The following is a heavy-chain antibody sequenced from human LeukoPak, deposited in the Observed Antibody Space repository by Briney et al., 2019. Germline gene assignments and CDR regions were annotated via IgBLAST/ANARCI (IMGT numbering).Heavy chain of an antibody. CDR1: GFTFSTYN. CDR3: ARVRGSGSYVDY. Sequence: GGSLRLSCAASGFTFSTYNMNWVRQALGKGLEWISYISSSTSTIYYADSVKGRFTISRDNAKNSLYLQMNSLRVEDTAVYYCARVRGSGSYVDYWGQGTLVTVSS. J-gene: IGHJ4*02. V-gene: IGHV3-48*01. D-gene: IGHD3-10*01. CDR2: ISSSTSTI.